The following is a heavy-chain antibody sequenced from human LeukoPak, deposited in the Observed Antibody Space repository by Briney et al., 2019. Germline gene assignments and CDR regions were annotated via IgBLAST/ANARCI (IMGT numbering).Heavy chain of an antibody. CDR2: IIPIFGTA. D-gene: IGHD2-15*01. CDR3: ARDGGVAGYCSGGSCRYGMDV. J-gene: IGHJ6*02. V-gene: IGHV1-69*13. CDR1: GGTFSSYA. Sequence: SVKVSCKASGGTFSSYAISWARQAPGQGLEWMGGIIPIFGTANYAQKFQGRVTITADESTSTAYMELRSLRSDDTAVYYCARDGGVAGYCSGGSCRYGMDVWGQGTTVTVSS.